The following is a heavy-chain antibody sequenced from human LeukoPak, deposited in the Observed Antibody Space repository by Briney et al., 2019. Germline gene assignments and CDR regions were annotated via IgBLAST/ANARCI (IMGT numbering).Heavy chain of an antibody. CDR2: INPSGGST. CDR3: ARERGDIVVVPAADHIGYMDV. Sequence: WASVKVSCKASGYTFTSYYMHWVRQAPGQGLEWMGIINPSGGSTSYAQKFQGRVTMTRDMSTSTVYMELSSLRSEDTAVYYCARERGDIVVVPAADHIGYMDVWAKGPRSPSP. D-gene: IGHD2-2*01. V-gene: IGHV1-46*01. J-gene: IGHJ6*03. CDR1: GYTFTSYY.